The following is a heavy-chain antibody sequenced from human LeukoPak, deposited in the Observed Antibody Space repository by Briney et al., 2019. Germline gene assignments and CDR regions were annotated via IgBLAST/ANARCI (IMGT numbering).Heavy chain of an antibody. D-gene: IGHD6-13*01. Sequence: SETLSLTCTVSGGSISSSSYYWGWIRQPPGKGLEWIGSIYYSGSTYYNPSLKSRVTISVDTSKNQFSLKLSSVTAADTAVYYCARQGRQLVLPHDYWGQGTLVTVSS. CDR1: GGSISSSSYY. CDR3: ARQGRQLVLPHDY. V-gene: IGHV4-39*01. CDR2: IYYSGST. J-gene: IGHJ4*02.